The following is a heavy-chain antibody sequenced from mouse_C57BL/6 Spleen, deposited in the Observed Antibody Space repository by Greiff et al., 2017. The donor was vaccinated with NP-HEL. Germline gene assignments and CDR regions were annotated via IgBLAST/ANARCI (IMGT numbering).Heavy chain of an antibody. CDR1: GFTFSSYG. J-gene: IGHJ3*01. Sequence: EVHLVESGGDLVKPGGSLKLSCAASGFTFSSYGMSWVRQTPDKRLEWVATISSGGSYTYYPDSVKGRFTISRDNAKNTLYLQMSSLKSEDTAMYYCARHEGGYYVWFAYWGQGTLVTVSA. D-gene: IGHD2-3*01. CDR2: ISSGGSYT. V-gene: IGHV5-6*01. CDR3: ARHEGGYYVWFAY.